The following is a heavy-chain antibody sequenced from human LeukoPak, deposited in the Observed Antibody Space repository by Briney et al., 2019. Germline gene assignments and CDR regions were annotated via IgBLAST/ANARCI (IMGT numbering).Heavy chain of an antibody. J-gene: IGHJ2*01. CDR2: IYTSGST. CDR1: GGSISSYY. V-gene: IGHV4-4*07. D-gene: IGHD1-26*01. Sequence: SETLSLTCTVSGGSISSYYWSWIRQPAGKGLEWIGRIYTSGSTNYSPSLKSRVTMSVDTSKNQFSLNLSSVTAADTAVYYCASERPATENWFFDLWGRGTLVTVSS. CDR3: ASERPATENWFFDL.